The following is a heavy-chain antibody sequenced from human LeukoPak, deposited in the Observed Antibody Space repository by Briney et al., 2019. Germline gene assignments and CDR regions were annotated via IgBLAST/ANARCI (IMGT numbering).Heavy chain of an antibody. D-gene: IGHD3-22*01. V-gene: IGHV4-59*01. CDR3: ARERYYYDSSGYYLDYYGMDV. Sequence: SETLSLTCTVSGGSISSYYWSWIRQPPGKGLEWIGYIYYSGSTNYNPSLKSRVTISVAASKSQFSLKMSSVTAADTAVYYCARERYYYDSSGYYLDYYGMDVWGQGTTVTVSS. CDR2: IYYSGST. CDR1: GGSISSYY. J-gene: IGHJ6*02.